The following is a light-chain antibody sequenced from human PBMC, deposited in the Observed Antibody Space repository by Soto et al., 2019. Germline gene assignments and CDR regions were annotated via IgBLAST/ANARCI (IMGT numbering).Light chain of an antibody. J-gene: IGKJ1*01. Sequence: TQSPGTLSASVGDRVTITCRASQSISSWLAWYQQKPGKAPKLLIYDASILESGVPSWFSGSGSGTEFTLTISSLQPDDFATYYCQQYNSYSTFGQGTKVDIK. CDR1: QSISSW. CDR2: DAS. V-gene: IGKV1-5*01. CDR3: QQYNSYST.